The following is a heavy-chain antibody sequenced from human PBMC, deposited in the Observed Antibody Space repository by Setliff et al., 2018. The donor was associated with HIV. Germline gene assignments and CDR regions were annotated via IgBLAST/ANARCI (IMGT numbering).Heavy chain of an antibody. D-gene: IGHD6-25*01. J-gene: IGHJ4*02. CDR3: KTGVRVFRYTSGWTPYSFFDS. Sequence: ASVKVSCKVSGYSLTEFPMHWVRQAPGKGLEWMGGFDPEDGETIHAQNFQGRVTMTEDTSTDTAYLELSGLRSEDTAVYYCKTGVRVFRYTSGWTPYSFFDSWGQGTLVTVSS. CDR1: GYSLTEFP. CDR2: FDPEDGET. V-gene: IGHV1-24*01.